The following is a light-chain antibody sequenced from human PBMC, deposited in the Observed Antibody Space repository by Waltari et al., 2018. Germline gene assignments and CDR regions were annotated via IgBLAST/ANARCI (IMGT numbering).Light chain of an antibody. CDR1: QSVASNH. J-gene: IGKJ4*01. V-gene: IGKV3-20*01. CDR2: GAS. Sequence: EVVLTQSPGTLSLSPGERATLSCRASQSVASNHLAWYQQKPGQAPRLLIYGASSRVTGIPDRFSGSGSGTDFTLTISRLEPEDFAVYYCHLSGGSPRTFGGGTKVEIK. CDR3: HLSGGSPRT.